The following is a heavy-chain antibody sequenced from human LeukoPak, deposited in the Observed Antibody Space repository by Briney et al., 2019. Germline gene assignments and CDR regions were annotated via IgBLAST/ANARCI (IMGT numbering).Heavy chain of an antibody. CDR3: ASPPLAAAGTLGEEDYFDY. V-gene: IGHV3-11*04. CDR2: ISSSGSTI. J-gene: IGHJ4*02. D-gene: IGHD6-13*01. CDR1: GFTFSDYY. Sequence: PGGSLRLSCAASGFTFSDYYMSWIRQAPGKGLEWVSYISSSGSTIYYADSVRGRFTISRDNAKNSLYLQMNSLRAEDTAVYYCASPPLAAAGTLGEEDYFDYWGQGTLVTVSS.